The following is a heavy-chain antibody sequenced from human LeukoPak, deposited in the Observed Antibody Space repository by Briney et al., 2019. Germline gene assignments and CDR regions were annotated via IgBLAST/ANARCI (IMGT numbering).Heavy chain of an antibody. CDR1: GFTFSSYA. V-gene: IGHV3-23*03. CDR2: IYSGGST. Sequence: GGSLRLSCAASGFTFSSYAVSWVRQAPGKGLEWVSVIYSGGSTYYADSVKGRFTISRDNSDNTLYLQMSSLRVEDTAVYYCAKDSHNGHYPLHYWGQGTLVTVSS. J-gene: IGHJ4*02. D-gene: IGHD4-17*01. CDR3: AKDSHNGHYPLHY.